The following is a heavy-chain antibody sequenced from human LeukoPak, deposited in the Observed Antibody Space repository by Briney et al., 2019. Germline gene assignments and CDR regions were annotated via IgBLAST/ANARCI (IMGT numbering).Heavy chain of an antibody. CDR1: GFTFSSYA. V-gene: IGHV3-23*01. D-gene: IGHD3-16*02. J-gene: IGHJ3*02. Sequence: GGSLRLSCAASGFTFSSYAMSWVRQAPGKGLEWVSAISGSGGSTYYADSVKGRFTISSDNSKNTLYLQMNSLRAEDTAVYYCANSPIMITFGGVIVPTGAFDIWGQGTMVTVSS. CDR2: ISGSGGST. CDR3: ANSPIMITFGGVIVPTGAFDI.